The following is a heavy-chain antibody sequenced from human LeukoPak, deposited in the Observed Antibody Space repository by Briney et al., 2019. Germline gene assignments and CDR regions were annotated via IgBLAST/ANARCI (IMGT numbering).Heavy chain of an antibody. CDR3: TRVGYIDEGIDY. CDR1: GFTFSSYN. D-gene: IGHD5-24*01. J-gene: IGHJ4*02. CDR2: ISSSSDYI. V-gene: IGHV3-21*06. Sequence: GGSLRLSCAASGFTFSSYNMNWVRQAPGKGLEWVSSISSSSDYIYYADSVKGRFTISRDNAKNSLYLQMNSLRAEDTAIYYCTRVGYIDEGIDYWGQGTLVTVSS.